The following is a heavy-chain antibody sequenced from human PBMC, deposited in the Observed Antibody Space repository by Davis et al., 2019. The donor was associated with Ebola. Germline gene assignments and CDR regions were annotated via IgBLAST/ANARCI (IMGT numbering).Heavy chain of an antibody. CDR3: ACYVLG. D-gene: IGHD2-8*01. CDR2: IKQDGSEK. CDR1: GFTFSSYW. V-gene: IGHV3-7*01. J-gene: IGHJ4*02. Sequence: GESLKISCAASGFTFSSYWMSWVRQAPGKGLEWVASIKQDGSEKYYVDSVKGRFTISRDNAKNTLYLQMNSLRVEDTAVYYCACYVLGWGQGTLVTVSS.